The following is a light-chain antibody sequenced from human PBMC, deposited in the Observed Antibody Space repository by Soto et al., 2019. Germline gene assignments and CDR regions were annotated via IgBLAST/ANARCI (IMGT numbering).Light chain of an antibody. J-gene: IGKJ1*01. CDR3: LQDHDDSWT. CDR2: DAS. CDR1: QYIGSA. V-gene: IGKV3-15*01. Sequence: EVVLTQCPATLYVSPGDRATLSCRASQYIGSAVAWYHQRSGQAPRLLIFDASIRVPTTPARFSGSVSGTEFTLTISSLQPEDFAPYYCLQDHDDSWTFGQGTKWIS.